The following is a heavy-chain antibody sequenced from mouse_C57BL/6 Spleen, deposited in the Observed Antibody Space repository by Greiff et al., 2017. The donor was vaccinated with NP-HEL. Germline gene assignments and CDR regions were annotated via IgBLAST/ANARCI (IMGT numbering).Heavy chain of an antibody. CDR1: GYTFTSYW. D-gene: IGHD1-1*01. CDR3: ARRGSFITTVVADWYFDV. V-gene: IGHV1-52*01. J-gene: IGHJ1*03. CDR2: IDPSDSET. Sequence: VQLQQSGAELVRPGSSVKLSCKASGYTFTSYWMHWVKQRPIQGLEWIGNIDPSDSETHYNQKFKDKATLTVDKSSSTAYMQLSSLTSEDSAVSYCARRGSFITTVVADWYFDVWGTGTTVTVSS.